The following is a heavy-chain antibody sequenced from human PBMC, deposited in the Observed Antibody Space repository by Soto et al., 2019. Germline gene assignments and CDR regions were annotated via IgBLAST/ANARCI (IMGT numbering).Heavy chain of an antibody. CDR1: GGTFSSYA. V-gene: IGHV1-69*13. Sequence: SVKVSCKASGGTFSSYAISWVRQAPGQGLEWMGGIIPIFGTANYAQKFQGRVTITADESTSTAYMELSSLRSEDTAVYYCASSSSWYSSYYYGMDVWGQGTTVTVSS. CDR3: ASSSSWYSSYYYGMDV. D-gene: IGHD6-13*01. J-gene: IGHJ6*02. CDR2: IIPIFGTA.